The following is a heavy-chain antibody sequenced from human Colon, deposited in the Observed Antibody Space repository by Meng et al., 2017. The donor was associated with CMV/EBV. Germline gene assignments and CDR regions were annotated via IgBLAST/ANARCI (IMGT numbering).Heavy chain of an antibody. J-gene: IGHJ4*02. Sequence: SLKISCAASGFKFNDYAMHWVRQAPGKGLEWVSGISWNSAIKRYADSVKGRFTISRDNGKNSLYLQMNSLRAEDTALYYCVKGLVYDRSGYFDYWGQGTLVTVSS. V-gene: IGHV3-9*01. CDR3: VKGLVYDRSGYFDY. CDR2: ISWNSAIK. D-gene: IGHD3-22*01. CDR1: GFKFNDYA.